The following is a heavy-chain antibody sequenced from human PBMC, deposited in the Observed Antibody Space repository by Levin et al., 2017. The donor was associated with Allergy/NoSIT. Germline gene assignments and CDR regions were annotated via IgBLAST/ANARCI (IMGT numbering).Heavy chain of an antibody. CDR3: ARAGGYVDYMDV. V-gene: IGHV4-61*02. J-gene: IGHJ6*03. D-gene: IGHD4-23*01. CDR1: GGSISSGRHY. CDR2: IYTSGSS. Sequence: LRLSCTVSGGSISSGRHYWCWIRQSVAKGLELVGRIYTSGSSDINPSLKSRVTISVDKSKNQFSLNLNSVTAADTAVYYCARAGGYVDYMDVWGKGTTVTVSS.